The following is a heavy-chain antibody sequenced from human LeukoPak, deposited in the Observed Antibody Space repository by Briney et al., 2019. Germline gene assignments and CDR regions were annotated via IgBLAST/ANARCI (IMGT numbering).Heavy chain of an antibody. J-gene: IGHJ4*02. D-gene: IGHD5-18*01. Sequence: GESLKISCKGSGYSFTSYWIGWVRQMPGKGLEWMGIIYPGDSDTRYSPSFQGQVTISADKSISTAYLQWSSLKASDTAIYYCARHGIGDTAMVHFDYWGQGTLVTVSS. CDR2: IYPGDSDT. V-gene: IGHV5-51*01. CDR1: GYSFTSYW. CDR3: ARHGIGDTAMVHFDY.